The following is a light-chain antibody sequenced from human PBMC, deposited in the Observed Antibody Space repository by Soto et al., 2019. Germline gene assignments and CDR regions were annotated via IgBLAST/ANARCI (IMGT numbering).Light chain of an antibody. CDR3: QQFNNWPYT. J-gene: IGKJ5*01. CDR2: GAS. CDR1: QSVSNN. Sequence: EILLTQSPPTLSVSPGERATLSCGASQSVSNNLAWYQQKPGLAPRLLIYGASTRATGIPLRFSGSGSGTDFTLTITSLQSEDFAVYYCQQFNNWPYTFGQGTRLEI. V-gene: IGKV3-15*01.